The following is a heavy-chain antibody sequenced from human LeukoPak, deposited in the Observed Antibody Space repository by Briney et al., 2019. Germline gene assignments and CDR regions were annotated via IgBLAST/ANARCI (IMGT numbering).Heavy chain of an antibody. CDR2: ISSGSTTI. CDR3: ARGSGSWLGG. Sequence: GGSLRLSCAASGLTFTNYGMNWVRQAPGKGLEWVSYISSGSTTIYYADSVKGRFTISRDNANNSVHLQMNSLRDEDTALYYCARGSGSWLGGWGQGTLVTVSS. V-gene: IGHV3-48*02. CDR1: GLTFTNYG. D-gene: IGHD1-26*01. J-gene: IGHJ4*02.